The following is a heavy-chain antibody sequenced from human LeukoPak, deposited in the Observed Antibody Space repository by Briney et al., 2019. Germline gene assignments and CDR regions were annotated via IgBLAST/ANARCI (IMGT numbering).Heavy chain of an antibody. D-gene: IGHD3-3*01. Sequence: GGSLRLSCAASGFTFSDYAMSWVRQAPGKGLEWLSVISGGSSGSTYYADSVTGRCTVSRDNSNNTLYLQMNSLRAEDTAVYYCAKVLPIYFSPSSWFDPWGQGTLVTVSS. CDR3: AKVLPIYFSPSSWFDP. J-gene: IGHJ5*02. V-gene: IGHV3-23*01. CDR1: GFTFSDYA. CDR2: ISGGSSGST.